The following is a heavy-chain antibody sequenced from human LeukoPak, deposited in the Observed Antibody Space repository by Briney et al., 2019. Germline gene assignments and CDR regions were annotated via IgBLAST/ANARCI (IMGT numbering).Heavy chain of an antibody. Sequence: GGSLRLSCAASGFTFSGYEMNWVRQAPGKGLEGVSCISSSGSTIYYADSVKGRFTISRDNAKNSLYLQMNSLRAEDTAVYYCALWKYGNSPLDCWGQGTLVTVSS. V-gene: IGHV3-48*03. CDR3: ALWKYGNSPLDC. J-gene: IGHJ4*02. CDR2: ISSSGSTI. CDR1: GFTFSGYE. D-gene: IGHD6-6*01.